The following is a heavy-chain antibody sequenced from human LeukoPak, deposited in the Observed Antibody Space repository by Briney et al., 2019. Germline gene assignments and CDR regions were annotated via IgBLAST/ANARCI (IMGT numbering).Heavy chain of an antibody. J-gene: IGHJ4*02. CDR3: ARDEAMGLLKY. D-gene: IGHD2-8*01. Sequence: SETLSLTCTVSGGSISSSSYYWGWIRQPPGKGLEWIGSIYYSGSTYYNPSLKSRVTISVDTSKNQFSLKLSSVTAADTAVYYCARDEAMGLLKYWGQGTLVTVSS. V-gene: IGHV4-39*07. CDR1: GGSISSSSYY. CDR2: IYYSGST.